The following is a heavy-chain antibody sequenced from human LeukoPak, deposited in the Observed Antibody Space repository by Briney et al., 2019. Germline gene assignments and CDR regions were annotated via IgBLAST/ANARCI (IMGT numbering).Heavy chain of an antibody. V-gene: IGHV3-21*01. CDR2: ISSSSSHI. J-gene: IGHJ4*02. CDR1: GFTLSSYS. Sequence: PGGSLRLSCAASGFTLSSYSMNWVRNAPGKGLEWASSISSSSSHIYYADSVKGRSTISRDNAKNSLYLQMNSLRAEDTAVYYCARGPGAFYYFDYWGQGTLVTVSS. CDR3: ARGPGAFYYFDY. D-gene: IGHD4-17*01.